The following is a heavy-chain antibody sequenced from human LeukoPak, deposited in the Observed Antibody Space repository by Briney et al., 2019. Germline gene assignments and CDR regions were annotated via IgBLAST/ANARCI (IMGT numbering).Heavy chain of an antibody. V-gene: IGHV1-18*04. J-gene: IGHJ5*02. CDR2: ISTYFGVT. CDR1: GFSFSSFG. CDR3: ARDSDYSGNGNGDWFDP. D-gene: IGHD4-11*01. Sequence: ASVQISSKASGFSFSSFGVSWVRQPPGQGLEGRGWISTYFGVTHYEEKFEERVTMTIDPSTTTAYMELRSLRYDDTAVYYCARDSDYSGNGNGDWFDPWGQGTVVTVSS.